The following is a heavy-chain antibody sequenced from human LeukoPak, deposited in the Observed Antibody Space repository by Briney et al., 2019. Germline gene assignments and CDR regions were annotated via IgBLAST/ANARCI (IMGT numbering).Heavy chain of an antibody. CDR2: IYYSGST. D-gene: IGHD2-8*01. Sequence: PSETLSLTCTVSGGSISSSSYYWGWIRQPPGKGLEWIGSIYYSGSTYYNPSLKSRVTISVDTSKNQFSLKLSSVTAADTAVYYCAGLYVYNYYYYYMDVWGKGTTVTISS. V-gene: IGHV4-39*07. CDR3: AGLYVYNYYYYYMDV. J-gene: IGHJ6*03. CDR1: GGSISSSSYY.